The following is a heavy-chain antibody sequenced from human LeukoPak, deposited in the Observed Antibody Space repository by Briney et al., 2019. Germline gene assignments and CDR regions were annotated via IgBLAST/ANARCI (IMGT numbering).Heavy chain of an antibody. CDR2: ISGSGGST. J-gene: IGHJ4*02. Sequence: GGSLRLSCAASGFTFSSYGMSWVRQAPGKGLERVSAISGSGGSTYYADSVKGRFTISRDNSKNTLYLQMNSLRAEDTAVYYCAKVSYDILTHFDYWGQGTLVTVSS. D-gene: IGHD3-9*01. V-gene: IGHV3-23*01. CDR3: AKVSYDILTHFDY. CDR1: GFTFSSYG.